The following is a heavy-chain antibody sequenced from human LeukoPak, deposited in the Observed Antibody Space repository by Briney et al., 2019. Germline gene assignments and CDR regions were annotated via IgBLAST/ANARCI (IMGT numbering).Heavy chain of an antibody. V-gene: IGHV3-23*01. Sequence: GGSLRLSCAASGFTFSSYAMSWVRQAPGKGLEWVSAISGSGGSTYYADSVKGRFTISRDNSKNTLYLQMNSLRAEDTAVYYCAESYGSGSYFIYYYGMDVWGQGTTVTVSS. CDR1: GFTFSSYA. D-gene: IGHD3-10*01. J-gene: IGHJ6*02. CDR2: ISGSGGST. CDR3: AESYGSGSYFIYYYGMDV.